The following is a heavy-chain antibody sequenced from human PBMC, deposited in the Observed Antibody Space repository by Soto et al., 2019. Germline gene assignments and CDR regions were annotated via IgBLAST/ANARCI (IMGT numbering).Heavy chain of an antibody. CDR1: GYTLTELS. CDR3: ATVSIAAAGRNWFDP. V-gene: IGHV1-24*01. CDR2: FDPEDGET. Sequence: ASVKVSCKVSGYTLTELSMHWVRQAPGKGLEWMGGFDPEDGETIYAQKFQGRVTMTEDTSTDTAYTELSSLRSEDTAVYYCATVSIAAAGRNWFDPWGQGTLVTVSS. D-gene: IGHD6-13*01. J-gene: IGHJ5*02.